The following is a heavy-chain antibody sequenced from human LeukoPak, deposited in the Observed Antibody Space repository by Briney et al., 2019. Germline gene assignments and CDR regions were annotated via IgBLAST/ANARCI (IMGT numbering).Heavy chain of an antibody. Sequence: ASVKVSCKASGYTSTSYDINWVRQATGQGLEWMGWMNPNSGNTGYTQKFQGRVTMTRNTSISTAYMELSSLRSEDTAVYYCARVYYYDSSGYYYYYMDVWGKGTTVTISS. CDR2: MNPNSGNT. CDR1: GYTSTSYD. V-gene: IGHV1-8*01. D-gene: IGHD3-22*01. J-gene: IGHJ6*03. CDR3: ARVYYYDSSGYYYYYMDV.